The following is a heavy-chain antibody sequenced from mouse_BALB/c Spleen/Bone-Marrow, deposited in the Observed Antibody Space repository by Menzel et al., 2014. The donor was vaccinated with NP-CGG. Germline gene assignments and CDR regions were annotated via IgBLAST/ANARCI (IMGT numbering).Heavy chain of an antibody. D-gene: IGHD2-1*01. J-gene: IGHJ2*01. CDR1: GFSLTSYG. CDR3: ASYGNYFDY. V-gene: IGHV2-9*02. CDR2: IWAGGST. Sequence: VKLVESGPGLVSPSQSLSITCTVSGFSLTSYGVHWVRQPPGKGLEWLGVIWAGGSTNYNSALMSRLSISKDNSKSQVFLKMNSLQTDDTAMYYCASYGNYFDYWGQGTTLTVSS.